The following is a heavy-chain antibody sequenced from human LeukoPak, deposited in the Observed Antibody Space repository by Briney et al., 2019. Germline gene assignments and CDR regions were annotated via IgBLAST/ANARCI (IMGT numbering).Heavy chain of an antibody. V-gene: IGHV1-69*05. CDR3: ARGVRGFDAFDI. CDR1: GGTFSSYA. D-gene: IGHD3-22*01. Sequence: SVKVSCKASGGTFSSYAISWVRQAPGQGLEWMGGIIPIFGTANYAQKFQGRVTITTDESTSTAYMELSSLRSEDTAVYYCARGVRGFDAFDIWGQGTMVTVSS. CDR2: IIPIFGTA. J-gene: IGHJ3*02.